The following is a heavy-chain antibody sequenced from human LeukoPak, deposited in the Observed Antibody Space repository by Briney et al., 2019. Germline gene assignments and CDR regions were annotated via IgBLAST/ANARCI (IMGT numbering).Heavy chain of an antibody. CDR3: TTVLETGYSSGWFTSDY. D-gene: IGHD6-19*01. Sequence: GGSLRLSCAASGFTFSNAWMSWVRQAPGKGLECVGRIKSKTEGGTTDYAAAVKGRFTISRDDSKNTLYLQMNSLKTEDTAVYYCTTVLETGYSSGWFTSDYWGQGTLVTVSS. CDR1: GFTFSNAW. J-gene: IGHJ4*02. V-gene: IGHV3-15*01. CDR2: IKSKTEGGTT.